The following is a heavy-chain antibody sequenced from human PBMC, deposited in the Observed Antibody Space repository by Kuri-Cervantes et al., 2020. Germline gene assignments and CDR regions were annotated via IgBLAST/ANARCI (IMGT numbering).Heavy chain of an antibody. Sequence: GESLKISCAASGFTVSSNYMSWVRQAPGKGLEWVSVIYSGGSTYYADSEKGRFTISRDNSKNTLYLQMNSLRAEDTAVYSCANPTLTIKGGMDVWGQGTTVTVSS. D-gene: IGHD3-9*01. V-gene: IGHV3-53*01. CDR2: IYSGGST. CDR3: ANPTLTIKGGMDV. J-gene: IGHJ6*02. CDR1: GFTVSSNY.